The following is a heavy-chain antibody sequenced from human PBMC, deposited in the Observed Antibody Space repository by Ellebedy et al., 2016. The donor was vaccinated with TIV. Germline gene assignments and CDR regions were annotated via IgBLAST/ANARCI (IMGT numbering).Heavy chain of an antibody. CDR2: IYYSGIT. J-gene: IGHJ4*02. Sequence: MPSETLSLTCTVSGGSISGYYWGWIRQPPGKGLEWIGYIYYSGITDYNPSLRSRVIISVDKSKNQLSLKLSSVTAADAAMYYCARWNEGFDYWGQGTLVTVSS. D-gene: IGHD1-1*01. CDR3: ARWNEGFDY. V-gene: IGHV4-59*08. CDR1: GGSISGYY.